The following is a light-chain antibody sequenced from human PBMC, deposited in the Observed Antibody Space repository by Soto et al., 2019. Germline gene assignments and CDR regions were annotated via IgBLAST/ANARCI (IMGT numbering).Light chain of an antibody. CDR2: AAS. J-gene: IGKJ1*01. V-gene: IGKV3-20*01. CDR3: QQYGSSPVA. CDR1: QSVRSSY. Sequence: EIGLTQSPGTLSLSPGERATLSCRASQSVRSSYLAWYQQKPGRAPRLLIYAASSRATGIPDRFSGSGSGTDFTLTISRLEPEDFAVYYCQQYGSSPVAFGQGTKVEIK.